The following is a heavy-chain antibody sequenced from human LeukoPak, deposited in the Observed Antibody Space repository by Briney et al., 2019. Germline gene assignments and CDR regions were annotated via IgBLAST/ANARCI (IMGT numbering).Heavy chain of an antibody. CDR3: AREAGDQFDY. V-gene: IGHV3-48*03. CDR2: ITSSGSTI. J-gene: IGHJ4*02. CDR1: GFTFSSYE. Sequence: GGSLRLSCAASGFTFSSYEMNWVRQAPEKGLEWVSYITSSGSTIYYADSVKGRFTISRDNAKNSLYLQMNSLRAEDTAVYYCAREAGDQFDYWGQGTLVTVSS. D-gene: IGHD3-10*01.